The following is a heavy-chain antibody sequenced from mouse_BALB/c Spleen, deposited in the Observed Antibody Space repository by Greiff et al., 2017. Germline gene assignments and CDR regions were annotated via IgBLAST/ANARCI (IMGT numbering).Heavy chain of an antibody. CDR1: GFTFSSYA. V-gene: IGHV5-9-4*01. Sequence: EVKVVESGGGLVKPGGSLKLSCAASGFTFSSYAMSWVRQSPEKRLEWVAEISSGGSYTYYPDTVTGRFTISRDNAKNTLYLEMSSLRSEDTAMYYCARESNSHYFDYWGQGTTLTVSS. J-gene: IGHJ2*01. CDR3: ARESNSHYFDY. CDR2: ISSGGSYT. D-gene: IGHD4-1*01.